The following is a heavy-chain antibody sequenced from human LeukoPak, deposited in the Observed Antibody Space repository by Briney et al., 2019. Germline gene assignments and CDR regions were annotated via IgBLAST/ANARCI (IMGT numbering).Heavy chain of an antibody. Sequence: GGSLRLSCAASGFTFSSYEMNWVRQAPGKGLEWVSYISSNGSTTYYADSVKGRFTISRDNAKNSLYLQMNSLRAEDTAVYYCASDSTNRLYYYYGMDVWGQGTTVTVSS. J-gene: IGHJ6*02. CDR2: ISSNGSTT. V-gene: IGHV3-48*03. CDR1: GFTFSSYE. CDR3: ASDSTNRLYYYYGMDV. D-gene: IGHD2/OR15-2a*01.